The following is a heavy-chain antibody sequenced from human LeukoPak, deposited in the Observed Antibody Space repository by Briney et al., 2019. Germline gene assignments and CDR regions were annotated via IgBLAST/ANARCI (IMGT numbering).Heavy chain of an antibody. CDR1: GFTFSSYA. D-gene: IGHD3-16*01. Sequence: GSLRLSCAASGFTFSSYAMSWVRQAPGKGLEWVSAISGSGGSTYYADSVKGRFTISRDNSKNTLYLQMNSLRAEDTAVYYCATFGLIPEGFDYWGQGTLVTVSS. CDR3: ATFGLIPEGFDY. CDR2: ISGSGGST. J-gene: IGHJ4*02. V-gene: IGHV3-23*01.